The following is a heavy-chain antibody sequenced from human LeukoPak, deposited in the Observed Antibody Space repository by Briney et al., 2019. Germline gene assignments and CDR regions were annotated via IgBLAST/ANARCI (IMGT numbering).Heavy chain of an antibody. V-gene: IGHV6-1*01. Sequence: SQTLSLTCAISGDSVSSNSAAWNWIRRSPSRGLEWLGRTYYRSKWYNDYAVSMKSRITINPDTSKNQFSLQLNSVTPEDTAVFYCTRGYSTSSEAFNIWGQGTMVTVSS. J-gene: IGHJ3*02. CDR2: TYYRSKWYN. CDR3: TRGYSTSSEAFNI. CDR1: GDSVSSNSAA. D-gene: IGHD6-6*01.